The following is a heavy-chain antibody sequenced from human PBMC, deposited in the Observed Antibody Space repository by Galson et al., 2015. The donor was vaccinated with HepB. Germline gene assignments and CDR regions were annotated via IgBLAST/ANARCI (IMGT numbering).Heavy chain of an antibody. CDR1: GDSISGYY. CDR3: AKDAFGGWFDY. J-gene: IGHJ5*01. V-gene: IGHV4-59*01. D-gene: IGHD4-23*01. CDR2: IYDSGST. Sequence: ETLSLTCTVSGDSISGYYWSWIRQPPGKGLEWIGYIYDSGSTNYNAALKSRATISIDTSKNQISLKVTSVTAADTAVYYCAKDAFGGWFDYWGQGILVTVSS.